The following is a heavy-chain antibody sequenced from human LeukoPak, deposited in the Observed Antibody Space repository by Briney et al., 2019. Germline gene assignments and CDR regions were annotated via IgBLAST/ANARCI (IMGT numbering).Heavy chain of an antibody. CDR2: ISSSGSST. CDR3: ARVAPGSGYDFDY. V-gene: IGHV3-48*03. D-gene: IGHD5-12*01. Sequence: GGSLRLSCAASGFTFSSSAMSWVRQAPEKGLEWVSYISSSGSSTYYADSVKGRFTISRDNAKNSLYLQMNSLKAEDTAVYYCARVAPGSGYDFDYWGQGTLVTVSS. J-gene: IGHJ4*02. CDR1: GFTFSSSA.